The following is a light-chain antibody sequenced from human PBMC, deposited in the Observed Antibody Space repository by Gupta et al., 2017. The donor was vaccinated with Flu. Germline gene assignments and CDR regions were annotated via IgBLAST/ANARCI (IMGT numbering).Light chain of an antibody. CDR3: CSYAGGRTLI. V-gene: IGLV2-23*01. CDR2: DDN. J-gene: IGLJ2*01. Sequence: QSALTQPASVSGSPGPSITTSCTGTSRDVGHYNLVSWSQQHPGKVPKLLIYDDNKRPSGISNRFSGSKSGNTASLTISGLQTEDEADYYCCSYAGGRTLIFGGGTKLTVL. CDR1: SRDVGHYNL.